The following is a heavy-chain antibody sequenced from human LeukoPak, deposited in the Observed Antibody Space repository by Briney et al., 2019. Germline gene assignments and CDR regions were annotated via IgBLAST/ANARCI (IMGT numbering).Heavy chain of an antibody. J-gene: IGHJ5*02. V-gene: IGHV4-59*01. Sequence: SETLSLTRTVSGGSISGYYWSWIRQPPGKGLEWIGYIYYSGTTNYNPSLRSRVTISVDTSKNQFSLRLSSVTATDTAVYYCARLHSSRAEEFDPWGQGTLVTVSS. CDR3: ARLHSSRAEEFDP. CDR2: IYYSGTT. CDR1: GGSISGYY.